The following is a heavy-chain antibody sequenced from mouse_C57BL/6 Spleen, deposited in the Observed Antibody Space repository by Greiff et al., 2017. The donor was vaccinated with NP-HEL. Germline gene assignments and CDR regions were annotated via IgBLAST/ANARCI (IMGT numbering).Heavy chain of an antibody. CDR3: ATKYGSHAMDY. V-gene: IGHV14-3*01. CDR2: IAPANGNT. CDR1: GFNIKNTY. Sequence: VQLQQSVAELVRPGASVKLSCTASGFNIKNTYMHWVKQRPEQGLEWIGRIAPANGNTKYAPKFPGKATRTADTSSNTAYLQLSSLTSEDTAIYYCATKYGSHAMDYWGQGTSVTVSS. D-gene: IGHD1-1*01. J-gene: IGHJ4*01.